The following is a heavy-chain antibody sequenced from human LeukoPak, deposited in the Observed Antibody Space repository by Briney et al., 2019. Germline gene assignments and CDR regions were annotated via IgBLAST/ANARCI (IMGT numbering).Heavy chain of an antibody. CDR2: VSITGGTT. V-gene: IGHV3-23*01. D-gene: IGHD1-26*01. Sequence: GGSLRLSCAASGFTFSDYAMSWVRQAPERGLEWVSVVSITGGTTYNADSVKGRFTISRDNSKNTLYLQMNSLRAEDTAVYYCARDDLGATKFDYWGQGTLVTVSS. CDR1: GFTFSDYA. CDR3: ARDDLGATKFDY. J-gene: IGHJ4*02.